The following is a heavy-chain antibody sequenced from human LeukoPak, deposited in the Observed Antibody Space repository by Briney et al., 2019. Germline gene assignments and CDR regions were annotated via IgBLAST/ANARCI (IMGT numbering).Heavy chain of an antibody. D-gene: IGHD6-13*01. CDR3: ARLQQLDYYYYYYMDV. V-gene: IGHV3-20*04. CDR2: TNWNGGST. J-gene: IGHJ6*03. Sequence: GGSLRLSCAASGFTFDDYGMSWVRQAPGKGLEWVSGTNWNGGSTGYADSVKGRFTISRDNAKNSLYLQMNSLRAEDTALYYCARLQQLDYYYYYYMDVWGKGTTVTVSS. CDR1: GFTFDDYG.